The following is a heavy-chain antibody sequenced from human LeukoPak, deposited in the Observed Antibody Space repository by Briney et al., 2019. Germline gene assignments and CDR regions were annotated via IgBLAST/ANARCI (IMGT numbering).Heavy chain of an antibody. CDR3: ARASQNGSGSPSDY. V-gene: IGHV1-8*03. J-gene: IGHJ4*02. Sequence: ASVKVSFTASGYTFTSYDINWVRQATGQGLEWMGWMNPNSGNTGYAQKFQGRVTITRNTSISTAYMELSSLRSEDTAVYYCARASQNGSGSPSDYWGQGTLVTVSS. D-gene: IGHD3-10*01. CDR2: MNPNSGNT. CDR1: GYTFTSYD.